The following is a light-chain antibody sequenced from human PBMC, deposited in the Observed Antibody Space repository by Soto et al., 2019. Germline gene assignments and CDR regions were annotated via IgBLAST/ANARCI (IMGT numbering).Light chain of an antibody. CDR1: QSVDSTY. CDR2: GAS. J-gene: IGKJ1*01. CDR3: QYYDSFRT. Sequence: EIVLTQSPGTLSLSPGERATLSCRASQSVDSTYLTWYQQKPGQAPRLLIYGASGRATGVPDRFSGSGSGTDFTLTNSRLEHEDFAVYFCQYYDSFRTFGQGTKVDIK. V-gene: IGKV3-20*01.